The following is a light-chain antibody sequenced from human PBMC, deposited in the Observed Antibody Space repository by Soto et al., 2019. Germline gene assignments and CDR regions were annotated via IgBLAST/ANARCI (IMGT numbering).Light chain of an antibody. J-gene: IGLJ2*01. Sequence: QSALTQPPSASGSPGQSVTISCTGTSSDVGGYNYVSWYQQHPGKAPKLMISEVSKRPSGFPDRFSGSKSGNTASLTVSGLQAEDEADYYCSSFAGSNNLVFRGGTKLTVL. V-gene: IGLV2-8*01. CDR3: SSFAGSNNLV. CDR2: EVS. CDR1: SSDVGGYNY.